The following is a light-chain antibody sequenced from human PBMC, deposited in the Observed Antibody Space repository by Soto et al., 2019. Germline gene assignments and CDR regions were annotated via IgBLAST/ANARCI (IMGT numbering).Light chain of an antibody. Sequence: VLTQSPGTLSLSPGERATLFCRAGQSVDSGDLAWYQQKPGQAPRLLIYGASTRATGIPARFSGSGSGTEFTLTISSLQSEDFAVYFCQQYNIWPQTFGQGTKVDIK. J-gene: IGKJ1*01. V-gene: IGKV3-15*01. CDR3: QQYNIWPQT. CDR1: QSVDSGD. CDR2: GAS.